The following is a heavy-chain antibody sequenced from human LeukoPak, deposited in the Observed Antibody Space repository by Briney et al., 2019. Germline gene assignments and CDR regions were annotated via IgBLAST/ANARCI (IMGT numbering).Heavy chain of an antibody. CDR2: INTDGSDT. V-gene: IGHV3-74*03. D-gene: IGHD6-19*01. Sequence: GGSLRLSCAASGFTFSRSWMHWVRQAPGKGLVWVSRINTDGSDTMYADSVKGRFTISRDNAKNTLYLQMNSLKAEDTAVYYCSRDQGGSGPTTYDYWGQGNLVTVSS. CDR1: GFTFSRSW. CDR3: SRDQGGSGPTTYDY. J-gene: IGHJ4*02.